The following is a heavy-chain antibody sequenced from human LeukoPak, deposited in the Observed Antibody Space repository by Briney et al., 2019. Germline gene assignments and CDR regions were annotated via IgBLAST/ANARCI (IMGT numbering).Heavy chain of an antibody. V-gene: IGHV1-46*01. Sequence: ASVKVSCKASGYTFTSYYMHWVRQAPGQGLEWMGIINPSDGSTSYAQKFQGRVTMTRDTSTSTVYMERSSLRSEDTAVYYCATGMWIQLWSAPYHYYRDVWGKGTTVTVSS. CDR2: INPSDGST. CDR1: GYTFTSYY. CDR3: ATGMWIQLWSAPYHYYRDV. D-gene: IGHD5-18*01. J-gene: IGHJ6*03.